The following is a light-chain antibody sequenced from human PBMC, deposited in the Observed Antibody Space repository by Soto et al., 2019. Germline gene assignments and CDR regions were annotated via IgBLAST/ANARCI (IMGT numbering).Light chain of an antibody. CDR1: KNDIGSSDY. CDR2: GVS. V-gene: IGLV2-14*01. Sequence: QSVLTQPASVSASPGQSITISCTGGKNDIGSSDYVSWYQQHPGKAPKLIIYGVSNRPSGTSDRFSGSKSGNTASLTISGLQADDEADYYCSSCTSSNPLVFGGG. J-gene: IGLJ7*01. CDR3: SSCTSSNPLV.